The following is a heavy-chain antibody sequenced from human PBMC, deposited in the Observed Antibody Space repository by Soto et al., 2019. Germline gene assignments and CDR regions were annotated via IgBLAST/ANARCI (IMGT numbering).Heavy chain of an antibody. CDR2: IVVGSGNT. V-gene: IGHV1-58*01. Sequence: SVKVSCKASGFTFTSSAVQWVRQARGQRLEWIGWIVVGSGNTNYAQKFQERVTITRDMSTSTAYMELSSLRSEDTAVYYCAAWGGRTYYYDSSGYRDAFDIWGQGXMVTV. J-gene: IGHJ3*02. CDR3: AAWGGRTYYYDSSGYRDAFDI. CDR1: GFTFTSSA. D-gene: IGHD3-22*01.